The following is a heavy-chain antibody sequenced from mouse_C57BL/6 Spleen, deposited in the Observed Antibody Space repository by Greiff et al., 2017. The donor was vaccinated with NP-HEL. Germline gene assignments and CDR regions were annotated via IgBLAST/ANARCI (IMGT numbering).Heavy chain of an antibody. J-gene: IGHJ2*01. Sequence: QVQLQQPGAELVRPGTSVKLSCKASGYTFTSSWMHWVKQRPGQGLEWIGVIDPSDSYTNYNQKFKGKATLTVDTSSSTAYMQLSSLTSEDSAVYYCARQGTVVAPFDYWGQGTTLTVSS. CDR2: IDPSDSYT. CDR1: GYTFTSSW. D-gene: IGHD1-1*01. CDR3: ARQGTVVAPFDY. V-gene: IGHV1-59*01.